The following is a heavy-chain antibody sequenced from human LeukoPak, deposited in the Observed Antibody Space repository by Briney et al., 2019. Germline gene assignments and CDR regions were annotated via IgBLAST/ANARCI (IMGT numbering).Heavy chain of an antibody. V-gene: IGHV3-23*01. CDR2: ISGSVGST. J-gene: IGHJ4*02. CDR1: GFTFSSYG. CDR3: AKRAFGGADF. Sequence: PGGSLRLSCAGSGFTFSSYGMNWVRQAPGKGLEWVSSISGSVGSTFYADSVKGRFTISRDNSKNTLYLQMNSLRAEDTAVYYCAKRAFGGADFWGQGTLVTVSS. D-gene: IGHD3-16*01.